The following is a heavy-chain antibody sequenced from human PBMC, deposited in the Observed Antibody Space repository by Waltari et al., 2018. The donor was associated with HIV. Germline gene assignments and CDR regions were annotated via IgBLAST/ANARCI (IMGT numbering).Heavy chain of an antibody. V-gene: IGHV3-23*01. CDR2: ITVDHNT. D-gene: IGHD3-22*01. Sequence: EVQLLESGGTLAKPGGSLSLSCAASGATLSNSGMTWVRQAPGKGLEWVSTITVDHNTYYADSVKGRFSISRDNSRNLVSLRMNTLKVEDTGMYYCAQDAGRNGYSFFGFWGRGTLVAVSS. CDR1: GATLSNSG. CDR3: AQDAGRNGYSFFGF. J-gene: IGHJ4*02.